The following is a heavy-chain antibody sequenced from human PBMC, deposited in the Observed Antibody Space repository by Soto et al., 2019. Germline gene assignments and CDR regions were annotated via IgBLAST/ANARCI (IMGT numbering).Heavy chain of an antibody. Sequence: QVPLQESGPGLVKPSETLSLTCSVSDGAISGLYWTWVRQPPGKGLEWIGWISSSGTTNYSPSLKRRAPISADTSTNQSSLTLNSVTAAHTAIHYSARIRNPYVMDAWGKGNTVSVSS. CDR2: ISSSGTT. D-gene: IGHD1-1*01. CDR1: DGAISGLY. V-gene: IGHV4-4*09. CDR3: ARIRNPYVMDA. J-gene: IGHJ6*04.